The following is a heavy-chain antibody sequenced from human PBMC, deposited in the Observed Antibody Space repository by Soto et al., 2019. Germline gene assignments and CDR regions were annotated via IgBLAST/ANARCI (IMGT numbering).Heavy chain of an antibody. V-gene: IGHV4-39*01. Sequence: SETLSLSCTVSGASINNTSYYWGWIRQSPGKGLEWIGNIYYSGKTYYSPSLKSRVSISVDASRNQFSLRLSSVTAADTAVYYCGRPWGIGLTPPGPWGQGVLVTVSS. D-gene: IGHD6-13*01. J-gene: IGHJ5*02. CDR1: GASINNTSYY. CDR2: IYYSGKT. CDR3: GRPWGIGLTPPGP.